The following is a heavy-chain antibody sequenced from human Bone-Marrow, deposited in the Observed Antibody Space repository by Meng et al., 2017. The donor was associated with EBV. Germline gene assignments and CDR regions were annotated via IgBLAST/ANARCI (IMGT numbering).Heavy chain of an antibody. CDR1: GGEFNSSNW. Sequence: QGQVQVLGPGLGKPSAALSLSCAVAGGEFNSSNWWSRVRRPPGKGLEWIVDIYHSRSTNYNPSLKSRVTISADKSKNQFSLKLSSVTAAETAVYYCARGGDIVATRFDCWGQGTLVTVSS. CDR3: ARGGDIVATRFDC. CDR2: IYHSRST. V-gene: IGHV4-4*02. J-gene: IGHJ4*02. D-gene: IGHD5-12*01.